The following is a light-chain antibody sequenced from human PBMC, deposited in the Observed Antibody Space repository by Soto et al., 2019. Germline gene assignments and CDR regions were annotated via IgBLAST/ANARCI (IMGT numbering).Light chain of an antibody. Sequence: QSALAQPASVSGSPGQSITISCTGTSSDVGAYDAVSWYQQYPGKAPQVIIYRGTKRPSGVSSRFSDSVSGNTASLTVSGLQSEDEAEYFCCSSAPESTYVFGTGTKLTVL. J-gene: IGLJ1*01. CDR3: CSSAPESTYV. V-gene: IGLV2-23*01. CDR1: SSDVGAYDA. CDR2: RGT.